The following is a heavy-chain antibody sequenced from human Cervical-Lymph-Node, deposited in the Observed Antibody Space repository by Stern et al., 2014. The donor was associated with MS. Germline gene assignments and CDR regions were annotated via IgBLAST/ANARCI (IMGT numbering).Heavy chain of an antibody. J-gene: IGHJ4*02. D-gene: IGHD5-24*01. Sequence: QVQLQESGPGLVRPSETLSLTCTVSGASFTDYYWSWIRQPPGKGLEWIGYIYSNGNTNYSPPLKSRIAISVDTSKSYFSLNLTSVTAADTAVYYCARGGRMASMFYWGQGMLVTVSS. CDR1: GASFTDYY. V-gene: IGHV4-59*01. CDR3: ARGGRMASMFY. CDR2: IYSNGNT.